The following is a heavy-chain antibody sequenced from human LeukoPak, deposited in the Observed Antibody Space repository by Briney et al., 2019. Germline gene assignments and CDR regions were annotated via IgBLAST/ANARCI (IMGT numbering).Heavy chain of an antibody. Sequence: GGSLRLSCAASGFTFSSYAMSWVRQAPGKGLEWVSAISGSGGSTYYADSVKGRFTISRDNSKNTLYLQMNSLRAEDTAVYYCAKDDDLVVPAAISFDYWGQGTLVTVS. D-gene: IGHD2-2*01. CDR1: GFTFSSYA. J-gene: IGHJ4*02. CDR2: ISGSGGST. V-gene: IGHV3-23*01. CDR3: AKDDDLVVPAAISFDY.